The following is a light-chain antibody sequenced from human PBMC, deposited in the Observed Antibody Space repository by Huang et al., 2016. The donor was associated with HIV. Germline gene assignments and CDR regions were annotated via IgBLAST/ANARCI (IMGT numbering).Light chain of an antibody. CDR3: QQYNKWPRS. V-gene: IGKV3-15*01. J-gene: IGKJ2*04. CDR1: QGVSSN. CDR2: GAS. Sequence: EMVMTQSPDTLVVSPGERATLPCRASQGVSSNVAWYQRKPGQAPRLLIHGASTRVSGIPARFSGSGSETDFTLTIRSLQSEDSAVYYCQQYNKWPRSFGQGTKLEIK.